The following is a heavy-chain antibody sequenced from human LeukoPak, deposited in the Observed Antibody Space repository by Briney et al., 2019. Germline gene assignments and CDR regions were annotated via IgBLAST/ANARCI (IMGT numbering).Heavy chain of an antibody. V-gene: IGHV3-64D*09. CDR3: GRLISNATNECPYK. Sequence: GESLRLSCGASGCSFSSFGMHWVRQTPGKGLEFVSAIAASWGNTYYTASAKGRFTISRDNSKNILFLQMSSLRPEDTAVYYCGRLISNATNECPYKWSQGTLVTVSS. CDR1: GCSFSSFG. CDR2: IAASWGNT. J-gene: IGHJ4*02. D-gene: IGHD1-14*01.